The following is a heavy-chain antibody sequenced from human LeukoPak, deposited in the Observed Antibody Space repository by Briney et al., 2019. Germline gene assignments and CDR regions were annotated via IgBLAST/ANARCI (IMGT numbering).Heavy chain of an antibody. J-gene: IGHJ3*02. CDR3: ARTTLMIPYATIDM. CDR1: GGSISRGGYY. V-gene: IGHV4-30-2*01. CDR2: IYHSGST. D-gene: IGHD3-3*01. Sequence: SETLSLTCPVSGGSISRGGYYWSWIRQPPGKGLEWIGYIYHSGSTYYNPSLKSRVTISVDRSKNQFSLKLSSVTAADTAVYYCARTTLMIPYATIDMWGRGTMVTVSS.